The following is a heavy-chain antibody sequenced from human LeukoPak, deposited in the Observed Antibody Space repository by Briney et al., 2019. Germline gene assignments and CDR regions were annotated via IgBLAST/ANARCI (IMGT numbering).Heavy chain of an antibody. D-gene: IGHD1-26*01. CDR2: ISGSGGST. CDR3: ASLLVGATRTDAFDI. CDR1: GFTFSSYA. J-gene: IGHJ3*02. V-gene: IGHV3-23*01. Sequence: QPGGSLRLSCAASGFTFSSYAMSWVRQAPGKGLEWVSAISGSGGSTYYADSVKGRFTISRDNSKNTLYLQMNSLRAEDAAVYYCASLLVGATRTDAFDIWGQGTMVTVSS.